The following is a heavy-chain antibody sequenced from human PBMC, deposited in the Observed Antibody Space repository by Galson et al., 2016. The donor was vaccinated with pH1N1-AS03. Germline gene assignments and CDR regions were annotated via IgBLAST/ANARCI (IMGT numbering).Heavy chain of an antibody. J-gene: IGHJ6*02. CDR3: AREAEHYYYALDV. Sequence: SLRLSCAASGFTFSSYSIHWVRQAPGKGLEYVSAISSDGDTYYTASVKGRFTISRDKSKNTVYLQRGSLRPEDVAVYYCAREAEHYYYALDVWGQGTTVTVSS. V-gene: IGHV3-64*02. CDR2: ISSDGDT. CDR1: GFTFSSYS.